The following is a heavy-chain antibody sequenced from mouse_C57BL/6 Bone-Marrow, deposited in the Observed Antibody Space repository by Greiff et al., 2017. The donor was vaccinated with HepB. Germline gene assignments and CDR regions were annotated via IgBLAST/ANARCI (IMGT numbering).Heavy chain of an antibody. CDR2: IWRGGST. CDR3: AKGTTVVATRYFDV. Sequence: VQLQQSGPGLVQPSQSLSITCTVSGFSLTSYGVHWVRQSPGKGLEWLGVIWRGGSTDYNAAFMSRLSITKDNSKSQVFFKMNSLQADDTAIYYGAKGTTVVATRYFDVWGTGTTVTVSS. J-gene: IGHJ1*03. CDR1: GFSLTSYG. D-gene: IGHD1-1*01. V-gene: IGHV2-5*01.